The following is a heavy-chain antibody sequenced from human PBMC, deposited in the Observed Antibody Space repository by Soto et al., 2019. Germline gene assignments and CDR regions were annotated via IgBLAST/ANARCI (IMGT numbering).Heavy chain of an antibody. J-gene: IGHJ6*02. CDR2: IIPIFGTA. CDR1: GGTFSSYA. D-gene: IGHD3-9*01. CDR3: ARDTYYDILTASNVGYYYYGMDV. Sequence: SVKVSCKASGGTFSSYAISWVRQAPGQGLEWMGGIIPIFGTANYAQKFQGRVTITADESTSTAYMELSSLRSEDTAVYYCARDTYYDILTASNVGYYYYGMDVWG. V-gene: IGHV1-69*13.